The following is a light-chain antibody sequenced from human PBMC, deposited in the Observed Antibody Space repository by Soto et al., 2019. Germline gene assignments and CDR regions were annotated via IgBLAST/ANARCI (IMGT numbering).Light chain of an antibody. CDR3: QQYNNWPPWT. CDR2: GAS. Sequence: EIVMTQSPATLSVSPGERASLFCRASQSVSSNLTWYQYTPGQAPRLLIYGASTRATGIPARFSGSGSGTEFTLTISSLQSEDFAVYYCQQYNNWPPWTFGQGTKVDIK. J-gene: IGKJ1*01. V-gene: IGKV3-15*01. CDR1: QSVSSN.